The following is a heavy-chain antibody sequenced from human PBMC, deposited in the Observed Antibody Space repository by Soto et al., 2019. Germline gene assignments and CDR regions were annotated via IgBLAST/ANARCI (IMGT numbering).Heavy chain of an antibody. CDR3: AREGALKPFSS. Sequence: KAGGSLRLSCVASGLTFSNYNMNWVRQAPGKGLEWVSHISGTSVYIHYAYSVKGRFTISRDTATNSVYLQMDSLRVEHTGVYYCAREGALKPFSSWGQGALVTVSS. CDR1: GLTFSNYN. J-gene: IGHJ5*02. CDR2: ISGTSVYI. V-gene: IGHV3-21*01.